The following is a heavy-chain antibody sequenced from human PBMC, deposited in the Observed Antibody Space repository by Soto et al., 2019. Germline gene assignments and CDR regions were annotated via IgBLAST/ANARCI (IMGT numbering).Heavy chain of an antibody. Sequence: PRNGLEWIGYIYYSGDIYYSPSLKSRVTISLDTSKNQFSLKLNSVTAADTAVYYCASQVPAYGVSTRCYHCSASWGHGTLV. D-gene: IGHD2-2*01. CDR3: ASQVPAYGVSTRCYHCSAS. CDR2: IYYSGDI. V-gene: IGHV4-31*02. J-gene: IGHJ5*01.